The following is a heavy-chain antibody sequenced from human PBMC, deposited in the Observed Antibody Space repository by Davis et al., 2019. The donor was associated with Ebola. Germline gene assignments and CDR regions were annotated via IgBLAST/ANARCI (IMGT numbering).Heavy chain of an antibody. CDR3: AKGTNRIAVAGMGQNN. V-gene: IGHV3-23*01. CDR2: ISGSGGST. J-gene: IGHJ4*02. CDR1: GFTFGDYA. Sequence: GESLKISCAAYGFTFGDYAINWVRQAPGKGLEWVSAISGSGGSTYYADSVKGRFTISRDDSKNTVFLQMNSLRVEDTAVYHCAKGTNRIAVAGMGQNNWGQGTLVTVSS. D-gene: IGHD6-19*01.